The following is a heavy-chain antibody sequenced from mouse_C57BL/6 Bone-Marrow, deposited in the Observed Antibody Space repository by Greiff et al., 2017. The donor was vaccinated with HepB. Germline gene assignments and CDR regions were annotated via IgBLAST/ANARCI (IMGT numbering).Heavy chain of an antibody. Sequence: EVKVVESGGGLVKPGGSLKLSCAASGFTFSSYAMSWVRQTPEKRLEWVATISDGGSYTYYPDNVKGRFTISRDNAKNNLYLQMSHLKSEDTAMYYCARERATVVAGDYYAMDYWGQGTSVTVSS. V-gene: IGHV5-4*01. CDR3: ARERATVVAGDYYAMDY. CDR2: ISDGGSYT. CDR1: GFTFSSYA. J-gene: IGHJ4*01. D-gene: IGHD1-1*01.